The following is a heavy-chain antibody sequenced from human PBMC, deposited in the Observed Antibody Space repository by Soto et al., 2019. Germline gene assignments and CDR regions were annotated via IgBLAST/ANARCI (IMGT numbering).Heavy chain of an antibody. CDR2: ISAYNGNT. CDR3: ARGGVCSRTSCYIRRRGTYYYYGMDV. Sequence: QVQLVQSGAEVKKPGASVKVSCKASGYTFTSYGISWVRQAPGQGLEWMGWISAYNGNTNYAQKLQGRVTMTTDTSTSTAYMELRSLRSDDTAVYYCARGGVCSRTSCYIRRRGTYYYYGMDVWGQGTTVTVSS. V-gene: IGHV1-18*04. CDR1: GYTFTSYG. J-gene: IGHJ6*02. D-gene: IGHD2-2*02.